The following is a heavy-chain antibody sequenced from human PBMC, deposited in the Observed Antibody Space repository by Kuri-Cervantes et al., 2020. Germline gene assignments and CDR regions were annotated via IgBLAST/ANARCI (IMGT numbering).Heavy chain of an antibody. D-gene: IGHD6-19*01. CDR2: ISSSSSYI. J-gene: IGHJ4*02. V-gene: IGHV3-21*01. CDR3: VGHPLPIGLGGY. CDR1: GFTFSSYS. Sequence: GGSLRLSCAASGFTFSSYSMNWVRQAPGKGLEWVSSISSSSSYIYYADSVKGRFTISRDNAKNSLYLQMNSLRADDTAVYYCVGHPLPIGLGGYWGQGTLVTVSS.